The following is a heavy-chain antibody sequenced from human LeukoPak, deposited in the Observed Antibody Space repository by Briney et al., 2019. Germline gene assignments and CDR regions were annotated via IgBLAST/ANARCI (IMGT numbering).Heavy chain of an antibody. J-gene: IGHJ4*02. CDR3: ARDPRYCSSTSCYTSLDYFDY. D-gene: IGHD2-2*02. CDR1: GFTFSSYE. Sequence: GGSLRLSCAASGFTFSSYEMNWVRQAPGKGLEWVSYISSSGSTIYYADSVKGRFTISRDNAKNSLYLQMNSLRAEDTAVYYCARDPRYCSSTSCYTSLDYFDYWGQGTLVTVSA. V-gene: IGHV3-48*03. CDR2: ISSSGSTI.